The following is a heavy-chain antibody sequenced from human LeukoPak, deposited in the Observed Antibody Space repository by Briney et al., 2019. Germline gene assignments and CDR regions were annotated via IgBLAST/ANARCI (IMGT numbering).Heavy chain of an antibody. CDR2: INPSSGGT. CDR3: AGQKDPRPIDY. CDR1: GYTFIAYY. Sequence: ASVKVSCRASGYTFIAYYMHWVRQAPGQGLEWMGWINPSSGGTNYAQKVQGRVTMTRDTSISTAYMELSELRSDDTAVYYCAGQKDPRPIDYWGQGTLITVSS. J-gene: IGHJ4*02. V-gene: IGHV1-2*02.